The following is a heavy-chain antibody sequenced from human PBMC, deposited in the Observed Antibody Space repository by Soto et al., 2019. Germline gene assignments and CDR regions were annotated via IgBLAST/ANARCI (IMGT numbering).Heavy chain of an antibody. D-gene: IGHD3-9*01. CDR2: IYSGGST. Sequence: PGGSLRLSCAASGFTVSSNYMSWVRQAPGKGLEWVSVIYSGGSTYYADSVKGRFTISRHNSKNTLYLQMNSLRAEDTAVYYCARERRYDILTGYRTGAFDIWGQGTMVTVSS. CDR1: GFTVSSNY. J-gene: IGHJ3*02. CDR3: ARERRYDILTGYRTGAFDI. V-gene: IGHV3-53*04.